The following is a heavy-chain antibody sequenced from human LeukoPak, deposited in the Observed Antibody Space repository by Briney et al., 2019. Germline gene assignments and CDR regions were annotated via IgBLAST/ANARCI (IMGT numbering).Heavy chain of an antibody. CDR1: GFTFNNAW. V-gene: IGHV4-59*01. CDR2: IYYSGST. J-gene: IGHJ4*02. D-gene: IGHD3-10*01. Sequence: GSLRLSCAASGFTFNNAWLSWIRQPPGKGLEWIGYIYYSGSTNYNPSLKSRVTLSVDTSKNQFSLQLSSVTAPDTAVYYCASLWGYGSGSYSPMELDYWGQGTLVTVSS. CDR3: ASLWGYGSGSYSPMELDY.